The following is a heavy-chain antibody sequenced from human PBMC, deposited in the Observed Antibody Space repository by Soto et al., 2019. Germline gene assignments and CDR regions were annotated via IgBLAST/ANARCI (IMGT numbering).Heavy chain of an antibody. CDR3: AKEPGDSSGWSGVDY. CDR1: GFTFSSYD. Sequence: AGGSLRLSCAASGFTFSSYDMGWVRQAPGKGLEWVSAISGSGGSTYYADSVKGRFTISRDNSKNTLYLQMNSLRAEDTAVYYCAKEPGDSSGWSGVDYWGQGTLVTVSS. J-gene: IGHJ4*02. D-gene: IGHD6-19*01. CDR2: ISGSGGST. V-gene: IGHV3-23*01.